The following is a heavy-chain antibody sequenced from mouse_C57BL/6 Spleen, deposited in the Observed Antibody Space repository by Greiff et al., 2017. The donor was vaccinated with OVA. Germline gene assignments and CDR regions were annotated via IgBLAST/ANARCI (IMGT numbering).Heavy chain of an antibody. CDR1: GYTFTSYW. Sequence: QVHVKQPGAELVRPGSSVKLSCKASGYTFTSYWMDWVKQRPGQGLEWIGNIYPSDSETHYNQKFKDKATLTVDKSSSTAYMQLSSLTSEDSAVYYCARTGPYYAMDYWGQGTSVTVSS. V-gene: IGHV1-61*01. D-gene: IGHD4-1*01. J-gene: IGHJ4*01. CDR2: IYPSDSET. CDR3: ARTGPYYAMDY.